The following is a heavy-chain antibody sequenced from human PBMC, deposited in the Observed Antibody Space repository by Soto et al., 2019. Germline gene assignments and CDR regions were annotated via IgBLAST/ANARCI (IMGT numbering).Heavy chain of an antibody. CDR2: IYYSGIA. CDR3: ARETTGGDWLDP. Sequence: ETLSLTCTVSGGSISNYYWSWIRQPPGKGLEWIGYIYYSGIANYNPSLKSRVTISVDTSKNQFSLKLSSVTAADTAMYYCARETTGGDWLDPWGQGTLVTVSS. D-gene: IGHD4-4*01. CDR1: GGSISNYY. J-gene: IGHJ5*02. V-gene: IGHV4-59*01.